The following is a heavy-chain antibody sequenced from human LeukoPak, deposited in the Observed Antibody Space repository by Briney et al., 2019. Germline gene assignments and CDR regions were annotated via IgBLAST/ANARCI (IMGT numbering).Heavy chain of an antibody. V-gene: IGHV3-7*01. Sequence: GSLRLSCAASGFTFSSYWMSWVRQAPGKGLEWVANIKQDGSEKYYVDSVKGRFTISRDNAKNSLYLQMNSLRAEDTAVYYCARDSGYSSSWYSVVKNFDYWGQGTLVTVSS. CDR3: ARDSGYSSSWYSVVKNFDY. J-gene: IGHJ4*02. CDR2: IKQDGSEK. CDR1: GFTFSSYW. D-gene: IGHD6-13*01.